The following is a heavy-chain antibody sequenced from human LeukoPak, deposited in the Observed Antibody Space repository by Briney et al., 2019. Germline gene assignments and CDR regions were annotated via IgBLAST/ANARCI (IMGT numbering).Heavy chain of an antibody. CDR1: GFTFSSYA. CDR3: ARDRGYSGYDGCDY. CDR2: ISYDGSNK. J-gene: IGHJ4*02. Sequence: GGSLRTSCADSGFTFSSYAMHWVRQAPGKGLEWVAVISYDGSNKYYADSLKGRFTISRDNSKITLYLQMNSLRAEDTAVYYCARDRGYSGYDGCDYWGQGTLVTVSS. D-gene: IGHD5-12*01. V-gene: IGHV3-30*04.